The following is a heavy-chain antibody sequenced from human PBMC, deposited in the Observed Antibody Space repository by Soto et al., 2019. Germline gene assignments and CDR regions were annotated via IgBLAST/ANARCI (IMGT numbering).Heavy chain of an antibody. V-gene: IGHV3-30-3*01. J-gene: IGHJ6*02. CDR3: ARDDQLVRFSEVVGRKKPYYYYGMDV. D-gene: IGHD6-13*01. Sequence: QVQLVESGGGVVQPGRSLRLSCAASGFTFSSYAMHWVRQAPGKGLEWVAVISYDGSNKYYADSVKGRFTISRDNSKNTLYLQRNSLRAEDTAVYYCARDDQLVRFSEVVGRKKPYYYYGMDVWGQGTTVTVSS. CDR2: ISYDGSNK. CDR1: GFTFSSYA.